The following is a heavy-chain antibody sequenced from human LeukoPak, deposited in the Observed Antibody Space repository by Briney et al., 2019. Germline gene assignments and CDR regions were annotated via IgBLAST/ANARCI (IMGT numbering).Heavy chain of an antibody. CDR2: IYPKSGGT. CDR3: ARVSTSGYRDWLDP. J-gene: IGHJ5*02. Sequence: ASVKVSCKASGYTFTGYYMHWVRQAPGQGLEWMGWIYPKSGGTNSAQKFQGRVTMTRDTSISTAYMELSRLKFDDTAVYYCARVSTSGYRDWLDPWGQGTLVTVSS. V-gene: IGHV1-2*02. CDR1: GYTFTGYY. D-gene: IGHD3-9*01.